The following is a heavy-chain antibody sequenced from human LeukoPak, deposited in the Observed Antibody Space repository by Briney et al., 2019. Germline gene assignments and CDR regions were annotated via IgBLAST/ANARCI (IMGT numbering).Heavy chain of an antibody. CDR3: ARSGSGYLRYYFDY. V-gene: IGHV4-39*07. J-gene: IGHJ4*02. CDR2: MYSSGST. Sequence: SETLSLTCTVSGGSISSSPYYWGWIRQPPGKGLEWIGSMYSSGSTYYNPSLKSRVTISVDTSKNQFSLKLSSVTAADTAVYYCARSGSGYLRYYFDYWGQGTLVTVSS. CDR1: GGSISSSPYY. D-gene: IGHD5-12*01.